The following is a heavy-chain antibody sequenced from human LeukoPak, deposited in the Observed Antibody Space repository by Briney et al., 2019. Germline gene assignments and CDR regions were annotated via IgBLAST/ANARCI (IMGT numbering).Heavy chain of an antibody. J-gene: IGHJ6*04. CDR3: ARGAAASMDV. CDR2: IYYSGST. V-gene: IGHV4-59*01. CDR1: GGSISSYY. D-gene: IGHD6-13*01. Sequence: PSETLSLTCTVSGGSISSYYWSWIRQPPGKGLEWIGYIYYSGSTNYNSSFKSRVTISIDTSKNQFSLRLSSVTAADTAVYYCARGAAASMDVWGKGTTVTISS.